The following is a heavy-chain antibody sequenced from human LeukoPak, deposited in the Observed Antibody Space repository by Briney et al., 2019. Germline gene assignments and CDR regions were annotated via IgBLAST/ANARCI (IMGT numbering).Heavy chain of an antibody. Sequence: PGGSLRLSCAASGFTFSSYWMSWVRQAPGKGLEWVANIKQDGSEKYYGDSVKGRFTISRDSAKNSLYLQMNSLRAEDTAVYYCAREPYGDYFDYWGQGTLVIVSS. CDR1: GFTFSSYW. CDR2: IKQDGSEK. D-gene: IGHD4-17*01. J-gene: IGHJ4*02. CDR3: AREPYGDYFDY. V-gene: IGHV3-7*03.